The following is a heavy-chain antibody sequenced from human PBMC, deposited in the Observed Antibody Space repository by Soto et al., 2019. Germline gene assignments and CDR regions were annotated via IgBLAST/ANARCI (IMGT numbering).Heavy chain of an antibody. J-gene: IGHJ4*02. CDR3: ARDDEGASDCYLGY. D-gene: IGHD2-21*01. V-gene: IGHV3-30-3*01. CDR2: ISRDGSKT. Sequence: QVQLVESGGGVVQPGRSLTLSCAASGFTFSSYVIHWVRQTPDKGLEWVAFISRDGSKTYYADSVKCRFTISRDNSKDTLYLEMNNLRAADTAGYSGARDDEGASDCYLGYWGQGTLVTVSS. CDR1: GFTFSSYV.